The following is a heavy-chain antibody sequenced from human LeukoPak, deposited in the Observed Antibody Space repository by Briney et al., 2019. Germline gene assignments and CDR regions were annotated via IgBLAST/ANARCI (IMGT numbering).Heavy chain of an antibody. V-gene: IGHV4-34*01. CDR3: ARGYSGSYSLYYFDY. Sequence: SGTLSLTCVVYGGSFSGHYWSWNRQPPGKGLEWIGEIKHSGSTNYNLSLKSRVTISVDTSKNQFSLKLSSVTAADTAVYYCARGYSGSYSLYYFDYWGQGTLVTVSS. D-gene: IGHD1-26*01. CDR2: IKHSGST. J-gene: IGHJ4*02. CDR1: GGSFSGHY.